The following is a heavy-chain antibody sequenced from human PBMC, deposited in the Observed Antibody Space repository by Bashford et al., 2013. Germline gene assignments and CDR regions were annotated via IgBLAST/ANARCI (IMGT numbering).Heavy chain of an antibody. V-gene: IGHV3-48*03. CDR2: ISSSGTNI. CDR3: ARPSSGWYRASFDY. Sequence: GSLRLSCAASGFTFSTYEMNWVRQAPGKGLEWISYISSSGTNIYYADSVKGRFSISRDNAKNSLYLQMNSLRAEDTAVYYCARPSSGWYRASFDYWGQGTLVTVSS. D-gene: IGHD6-19*01. CDR1: GFTFSTYE. J-gene: IGHJ4*02.